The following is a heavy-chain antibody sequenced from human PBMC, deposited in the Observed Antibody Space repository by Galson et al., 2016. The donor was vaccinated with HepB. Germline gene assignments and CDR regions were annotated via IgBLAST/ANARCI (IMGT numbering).Heavy chain of an antibody. J-gene: IGHJ6*03. CDR2: IYYSGST. D-gene: IGHD7-27*01. CDR1: GGSINNGGFY. V-gene: IGHV4-31*03. Sequence: TLSLTCTVSGGSINNGGFYWSWIRHLPGKGLEWIGHIYYSGSTLYKASLNSRISITADTSKKQFSLKLSAVSAADTAVYYCARGERGTYFYQMDVWGRGTTVTVSS. CDR3: ARGERGTYFYQMDV.